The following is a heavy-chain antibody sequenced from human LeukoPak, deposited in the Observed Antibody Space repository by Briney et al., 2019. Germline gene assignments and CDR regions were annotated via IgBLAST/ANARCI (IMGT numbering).Heavy chain of an antibody. J-gene: IGHJ4*02. V-gene: IGHV3-74*01. Sequence: GGSLRLSCAPSGFTFSSYWMHWVRQAPGKGLVWVSRINTDGSTITYADSVKGRFTNSRDNAKNTLYLQMNSLRAEDTAVYFCARERKSSTSMDYWGQGTLVTVSS. CDR1: GFTFSSYW. CDR3: ARERKSSTSMDY. CDR2: INTDGSTI. D-gene: IGHD2-2*01.